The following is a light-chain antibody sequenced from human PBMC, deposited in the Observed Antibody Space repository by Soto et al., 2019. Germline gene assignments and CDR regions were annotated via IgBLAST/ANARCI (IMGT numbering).Light chain of an antibody. Sequence: EKVMTQSPATLSVSPGETATLSCRASQSVGINLAWYQQKPGHTPRLLIYETSTRATGIPARFRGSGSGTEFALTIDSLQSEDFAVYYCQQYNTWPLTFGGGTKVDIK. J-gene: IGKJ4*01. V-gene: IGKV3-15*01. CDR3: QQYNTWPLT. CDR1: QSVGIN. CDR2: ETS.